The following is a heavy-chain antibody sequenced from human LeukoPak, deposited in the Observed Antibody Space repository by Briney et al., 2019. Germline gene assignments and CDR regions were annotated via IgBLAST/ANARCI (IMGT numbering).Heavy chain of an antibody. Sequence: SETLSLTCTVSGYSISSGYYWGWIRQPPGKGLEWIGSIYHSGSTYYNPSLKSRVTISVDTSKNQFSLKLSSVTAADTAVYYCARLYDSSVNWFDPWGQGTLVTVSS. J-gene: IGHJ5*02. CDR1: GYSISSGYY. D-gene: IGHD3-22*01. CDR2: IYHSGST. CDR3: ARLYDSSVNWFDP. V-gene: IGHV4-38-2*02.